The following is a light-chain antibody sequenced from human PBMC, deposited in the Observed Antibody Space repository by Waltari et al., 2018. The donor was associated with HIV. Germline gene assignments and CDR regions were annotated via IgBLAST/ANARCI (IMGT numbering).Light chain of an antibody. J-gene: IGLJ2*01. V-gene: IGLV3-10*01. Sequence: SYELTQPSSVSVSPGQTARLTCSGDALPDKHTSRYQQKSGQVPALVIYDDDGRPSGITERYPGSKSGTVASLTISGIRVEDEADYYCFSTNGGGYQGAFGGGTKLIVL. CDR1: ALPDKH. CDR2: DDD. CDR3: FSTNGGGYQGA.